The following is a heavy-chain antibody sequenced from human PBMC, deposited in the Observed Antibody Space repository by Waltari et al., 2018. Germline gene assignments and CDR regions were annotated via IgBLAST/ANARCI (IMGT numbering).Heavy chain of an antibody. D-gene: IGHD6-19*01. J-gene: IGHJ2*01. CDR3: AREVAVADPIYWYFDL. CDR2: IYYSGST. V-gene: IGHV4-39*07. CDR1: GGSISSSSYY. Sequence: QLQLQESGPGLVKPSETLSLTCTVSGGSISSSSYYWGWIRQPPGKGLEWIGSIYYSGSTYYNPSLKSRVTISVDTSKNQFSLKLSSVTAADTAVYYCAREVAVADPIYWYFDLWGRGTLVTVSS.